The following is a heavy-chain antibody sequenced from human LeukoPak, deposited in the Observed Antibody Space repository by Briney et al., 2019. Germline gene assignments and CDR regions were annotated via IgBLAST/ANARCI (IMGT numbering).Heavy chain of an antibody. J-gene: IGHJ4*02. V-gene: IGHV4-59*01. CDR3: ARIGRPGVVIYYFDY. D-gene: IGHD3-3*01. CDR2: ICYSGST. CDR1: GGSISSYY. Sequence: SETLSLTCTVSGGSISSYYWSWIRQPPGKGLEWIGYICYSGSTNYNPSLKSRVTISVDTSKNQFSLKLSSVTAADTAVYYCARIGRPGVVIYYFDYWGQGTLVTVSS.